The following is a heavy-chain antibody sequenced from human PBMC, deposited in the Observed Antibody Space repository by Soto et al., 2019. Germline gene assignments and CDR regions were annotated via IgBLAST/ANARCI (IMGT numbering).Heavy chain of an antibody. CDR3: AKARTYTMIVVVITTVDY. CDR2: ISGSGGST. V-gene: IGHV3-23*01. Sequence: GGSLRLSCAASGFTFSSYAMSWVRQAPGKGLEWVSAISGSGGSTYYADSVKGRFTISRDNSKNTLYLQMNSLRAEDTAVYYCAKARTYTMIVVVITTVDYWGQGTLVTVSS. J-gene: IGHJ4*02. D-gene: IGHD3-22*01. CDR1: GFTFSSYA.